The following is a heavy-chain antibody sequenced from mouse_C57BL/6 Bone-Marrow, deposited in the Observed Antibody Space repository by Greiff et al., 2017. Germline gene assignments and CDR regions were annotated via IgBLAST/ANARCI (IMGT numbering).Heavy chain of an antibody. J-gene: IGHJ2*01. Sequence: QVQLQQPGAELVKPGASVKLSCKASGYTFTSYWMHWVNQRPGHGLEWFGMILPNSGSTNYNAKFKSKATLTVDKSPSTSYMQLSSLTSEDSAVYYCARSGITDYWGQGTTLTVSS. V-gene: IGHV1-64*01. D-gene: IGHD1-1*01. CDR2: ILPNSGST. CDR3: ARSGITDY. CDR1: GYTFTSYW.